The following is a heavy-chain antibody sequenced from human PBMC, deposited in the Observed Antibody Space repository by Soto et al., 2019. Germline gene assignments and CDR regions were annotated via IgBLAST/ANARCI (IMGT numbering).Heavy chain of an antibody. CDR3: ATLVESEPAGEYYYGMDV. Sequence: EVQLVEAGGALVQPGGSLRLSCAASGFNFNKHLMHWIRESPGKGLAWVARIKNDGRITNYADSVRGRFTISRDNAKNTLYLEMTSLRVEDTAVYFCATLVESEPAGEYYYGMDVWGLGTTVTVSS. CDR1: GFNFNKHL. CDR2: IKNDGRIT. J-gene: IGHJ6*02. D-gene: IGHD1-26*01. V-gene: IGHV3-74*01.